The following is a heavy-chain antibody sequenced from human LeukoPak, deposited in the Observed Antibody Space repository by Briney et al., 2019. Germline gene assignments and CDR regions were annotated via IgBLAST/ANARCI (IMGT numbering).Heavy chain of an antibody. D-gene: IGHD3-3*01. CDR3: AADRGYDFWSGYHIFDY. J-gene: IGHJ4*02. CDR2: IVIGSGNT. CDR1: GFTXTSSA. Sequence: GASVTVSCTASGFTXTSSAMQGVRQARGQRLEWIGWIVIGSGNTNYAQKFQERVTITRDMSTSTAYMELRSLRSEDTAVYYCAADRGYDFWSGYHIFDYWGQGTLVTVSS. V-gene: IGHV1-58*02.